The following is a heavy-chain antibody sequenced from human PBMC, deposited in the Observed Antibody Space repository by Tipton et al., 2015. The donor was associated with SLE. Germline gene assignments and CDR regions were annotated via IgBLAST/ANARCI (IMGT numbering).Heavy chain of an antibody. CDR1: GGSISSYY. Sequence: GLVKPSETLSLTCTVSGGSISSYYWSWIRQPPGKGLEWIGYIYYSGSTNYNPSLKSRVTISVDTSTNQFSLKLNSVTAADTAVYYCARVRFCSGGSCYARFDPWGQGTLVTVSS. CDR3: ARVRFCSGGSCYARFDP. J-gene: IGHJ5*02. V-gene: IGHV4-59*12. D-gene: IGHD2-15*01. CDR2: IYYSGST.